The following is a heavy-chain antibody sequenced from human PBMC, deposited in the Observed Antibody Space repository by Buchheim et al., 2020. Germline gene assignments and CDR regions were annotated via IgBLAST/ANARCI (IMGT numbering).Heavy chain of an antibody. CDR3: ARDAFFDSSGWYSLYYYYYGMDV. Sequence: EVQLVESGGGLVQPGGSLRLSCAASGFTFSSYWMSWVRQAPGKGLEWVANIKQDGSEKYYVDSVKGRFTISRDNANNSLYLQMNSLRAEDTAVYYCARDAFFDSSGWYSLYYYYYGMDVWGQGTT. D-gene: IGHD6-19*01. J-gene: IGHJ6*01. CDR2: IKQDGSEK. CDR1: GFTFSSYW. V-gene: IGHV3-7*01.